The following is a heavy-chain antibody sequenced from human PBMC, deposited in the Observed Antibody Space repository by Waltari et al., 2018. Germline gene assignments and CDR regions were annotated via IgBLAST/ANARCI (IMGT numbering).Heavy chain of an antibody. J-gene: IGHJ2*01. CDR3: ARDTGGWFYDV. CDR2: SHYSGTT. Sequence: QVQLQESGPGLVKPSETLSLTCTVSGTSITTYYWNWIRQPPGKGREWIGYSHYSGTTKYNPSLKSRVTISVDTSKNQVSLKLNSVTAADTAVYYCARDTGGWFYDVWGRGSLVTVSA. CDR1: GTSITTYY. V-gene: IGHV4-59*01. D-gene: IGHD3-10*01.